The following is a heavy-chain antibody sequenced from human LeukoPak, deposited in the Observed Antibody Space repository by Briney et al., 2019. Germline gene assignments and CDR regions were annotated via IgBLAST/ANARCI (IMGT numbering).Heavy chain of an antibody. D-gene: IGHD3-10*01. J-gene: IGHJ6*02. Sequence: SETLSLTCTVSGGSISSSSYYWGWIRQPPGKGLEWIGSIYYSGSTYYNPSLNSRVTISVDTSKNQFSLKLSSVTAADTAVYYCARTVPGSYYKNGMDVWGQGTRSPSP. CDR1: GGSISSSSYY. V-gene: IGHV4-39*01. CDR3: ARTVPGSYYKNGMDV. CDR2: IYYSGST.